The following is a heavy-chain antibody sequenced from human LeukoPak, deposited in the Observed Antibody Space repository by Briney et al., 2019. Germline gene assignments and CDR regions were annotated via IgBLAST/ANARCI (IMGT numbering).Heavy chain of an antibody. V-gene: IGHV3-53*01. CDR1: GFTVSSNY. D-gene: IGHD5-18*01. J-gene: IGHJ6*02. CDR3: ARDIHVDTAMGYYYYYGMDV. CDR2: IYSGGST. Sequence: GGSLRLSCAASGFTVSSNYMSWVRQAPGKGLEWVSVIYSGGSTYYADSVKGRFTISRDNSKNTLYLQMNSLRAEDTAVYYFARDIHVDTAMGYYYYYGMDVWGQGTTVTVSS.